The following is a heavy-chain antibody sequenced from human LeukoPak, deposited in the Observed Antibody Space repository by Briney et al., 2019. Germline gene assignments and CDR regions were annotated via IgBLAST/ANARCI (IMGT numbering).Heavy chain of an antibody. CDR1: GYTFTVKF. V-gene: IGHV1-2*02. Sequence: ASVKVSCKTSGYTFTVKFLHWLRQAPGQGLEWMGGIEPKSGGAVYGQNFRGRVTVTRDTSVSTAYMGLSRLTSDDTAVYYCAIENYYDSSGFSKAFDYWGQGTLVTVSS. CDR2: IEPKSGGA. CDR3: AIENYYDSSGFSKAFDY. J-gene: IGHJ4*02. D-gene: IGHD3-22*01.